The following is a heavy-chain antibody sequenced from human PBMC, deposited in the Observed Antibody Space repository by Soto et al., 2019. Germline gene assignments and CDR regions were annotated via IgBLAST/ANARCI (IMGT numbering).Heavy chain of an antibody. CDR1: GFTFSSYA. J-gene: IGHJ5*02. D-gene: IGHD2-2*01. CDR2: ISGSGGST. Sequence: GGSLRLSCAASGFTFSSYAMSWVRQAPGKGLEWVSAISGSGGSTYYADSVKGRFTISRDNSKNTLYLQMNSLRAEDTAVYYCAKGAMGVVPAASLLDPWGQGTLVTVSS. V-gene: IGHV3-23*01. CDR3: AKGAMGVVPAASLLDP.